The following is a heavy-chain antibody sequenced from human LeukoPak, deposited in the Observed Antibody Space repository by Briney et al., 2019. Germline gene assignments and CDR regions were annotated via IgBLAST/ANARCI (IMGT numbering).Heavy chain of an antibody. CDR1: GGSISSDNW. Sequence: SGTLSLTCDVSGGSISSDNWWIWVRQPPGKGLEWIGEIYHTGRSNYNPSLKSRVTISVDKSKNQFSLKLSSVTAADTAVYYCASSYSSGWYNWFDPWGQGTLVTVSS. D-gene: IGHD6-19*01. CDR3: ASSYSSGWYNWFDP. V-gene: IGHV4-4*02. CDR2: IYHTGRS. J-gene: IGHJ5*02.